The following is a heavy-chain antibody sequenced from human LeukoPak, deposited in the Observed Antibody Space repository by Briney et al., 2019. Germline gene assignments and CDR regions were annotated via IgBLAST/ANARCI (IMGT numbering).Heavy chain of an antibody. CDR2: ISSSSSYI. CDR3: ATDLRYSSSWYWDWFDP. J-gene: IGHJ5*02. CDR1: GFTFSSYS. Sequence: PGGSLRLSCAASGFTFSSYSMNWVRQAPGKGLEWVSSISSSSSYIYYADSVKGRFTISRDNAKNSLYLQMNSLRAEDTAVYYCATDLRYSSSWYWDWFDPWGQGTLVTASS. D-gene: IGHD6-13*01. V-gene: IGHV3-21*01.